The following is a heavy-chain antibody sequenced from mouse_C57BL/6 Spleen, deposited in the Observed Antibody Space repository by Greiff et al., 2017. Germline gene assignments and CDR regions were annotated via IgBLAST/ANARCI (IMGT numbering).Heavy chain of an antibody. CDR3: ARRVYYGNCLDY. CDR1: GYTFTSYW. D-gene: IGHD2-1*01. V-gene: IGHV1-61*01. CDR2: IYPSDSET. Sequence: QVQLKQPGAELVRPGSSVKLSCKASGYTFTSYWMDWVKQRPGQGLEWIGNIYPSDSETNYNQKFKDKATLTVEKSSSTAYMQLSRLTSEDSAVYYCARRVYYGNCLDYWGQGTTLTVSS. J-gene: IGHJ2*01.